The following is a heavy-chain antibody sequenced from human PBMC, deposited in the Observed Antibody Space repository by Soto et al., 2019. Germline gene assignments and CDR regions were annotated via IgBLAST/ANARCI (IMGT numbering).Heavy chain of an antibody. V-gene: IGHV3-23*01. Sequence: GGSLRLSCAASGFTFSSYAMSWVRQAPGKGLEWVSAISGSGGSTYYADSVKGRFTISRDNSKNTLYLQMNSLRAEDTAVYYCAKRSEVTGYGKYYFDYWGQGTLVTVSS. CDR1: GFTFSSYA. J-gene: IGHJ4*02. CDR2: ISGSGGST. D-gene: IGHD3-9*01. CDR3: AKRSEVTGYGKYYFDY.